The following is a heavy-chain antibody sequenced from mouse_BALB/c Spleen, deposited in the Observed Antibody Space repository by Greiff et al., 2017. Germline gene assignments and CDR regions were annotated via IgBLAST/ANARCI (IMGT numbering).Heavy chain of an antibody. Sequence: EVNVVESGGGLVQPGGSRKLSCAASGFTFSSFGMHWVRQAPEKGLEWVAYISSGSSTIYYADTVKGRFTISRDNPKNTLFLQMTSLRSEDTAMYYCARSGGPWGAGTTVTVSS. D-gene: IGHD3-1*01. CDR3: ARSGGP. V-gene: IGHV5-17*02. CDR1: GFTFSSFG. J-gene: IGHJ1*01. CDR2: ISSGSSTI.